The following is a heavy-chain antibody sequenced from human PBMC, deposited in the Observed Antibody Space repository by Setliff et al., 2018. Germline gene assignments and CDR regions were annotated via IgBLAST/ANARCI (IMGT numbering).Heavy chain of an antibody. Sequence: GGSLRLSCAASEFTFSTYRMHWVRQAPGKGLEWVAVIWGDGGTKYHADSVKGRFTISRDNSKNTLYLQMNSLRPEDTAVYYCARTCSGSGCYAGLESWGQGTPVTVSS. CDR3: ARTCSGSGCYAGLES. CDR2: IWGDGGTK. J-gene: IGHJ4*02. CDR1: EFTFSTYR. D-gene: IGHD2-15*01. V-gene: IGHV3-33*08.